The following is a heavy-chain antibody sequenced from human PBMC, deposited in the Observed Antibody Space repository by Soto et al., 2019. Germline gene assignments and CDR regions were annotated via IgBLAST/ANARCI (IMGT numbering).Heavy chain of an antibody. D-gene: IGHD3-3*01. Sequence: SETRSLTCTVAGGSISSSSYYWGWIRQPPGKGLEWIGSIYYSGSTYYNPSLKSRVTISVDTSKNQFSLKLSSVTAADTAVYYCARGGYDFWSGYYPIDYYYYMDVWGKGTTVTVSS. CDR1: GGSISSSSYY. J-gene: IGHJ6*03. CDR2: IYYSGST. V-gene: IGHV4-39*01. CDR3: ARGGYDFWSGYYPIDYYYYMDV.